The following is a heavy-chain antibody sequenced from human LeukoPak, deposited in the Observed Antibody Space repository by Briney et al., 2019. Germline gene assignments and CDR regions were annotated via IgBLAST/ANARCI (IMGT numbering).Heavy chain of an antibody. D-gene: IGHD3-9*01. CDR1: GYTFTGYY. CDR2: INPNSGGT. V-gene: IGHV1-2*02. J-gene: IGHJ4*02. CDR3: ARGQYYDILTGYPTPFDY. Sequence: ASVKVSCKASGYTFTGYYMHWVRQAPGQGFEWMGWINPNSGGTNYAQKFQGRVTMTRDTSISTAYMELSRLRSDDTAVYYCARGQYYDILTGYPTPFDYWGQGTLVTVSS.